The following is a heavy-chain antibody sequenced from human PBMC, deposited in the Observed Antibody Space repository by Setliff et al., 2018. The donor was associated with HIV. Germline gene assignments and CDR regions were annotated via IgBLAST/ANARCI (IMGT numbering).Heavy chain of an antibody. CDR3: ARTRGRALLSYYFDS. V-gene: IGHV4-59*01. Sequence: SETLSLTCGVSSGSINGYHWSWVRQAPGRGLEWIGYVSYSGSTSYNPSLNSRVTMSVDASRDQFSLKLSSVTAADTAVYYCARTRGRALLSYYFDSWGQGRRVTSPQ. CDR1: SGSINGYH. CDR2: VSYSGST. J-gene: IGHJ4*02.